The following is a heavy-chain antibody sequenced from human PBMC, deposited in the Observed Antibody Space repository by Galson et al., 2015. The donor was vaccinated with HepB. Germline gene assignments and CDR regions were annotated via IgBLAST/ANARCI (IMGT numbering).Heavy chain of an antibody. CDR2: IRQDGTEK. CDR3: ARESTTVTFGY. V-gene: IGHV3-7*01. D-gene: IGHD4-17*01. CDR1: GFTFSSYW. J-gene: IGHJ4*02. Sequence: SLRLSCAASGFTFSSYWMTWVRQAPGKGLEWVANIRQDGTEKYYVDSVKGRFITSRDNAKNSLFLQMNSLRAEDTAVYYCARESTTVTFGYWGQGSLVTVSS.